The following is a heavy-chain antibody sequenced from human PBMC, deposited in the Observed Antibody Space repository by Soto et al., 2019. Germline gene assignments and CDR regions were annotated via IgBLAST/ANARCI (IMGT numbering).Heavy chain of an antibody. Sequence: SETLSLTCAVYGGSFSGYYWSWIRRPPGKGLEWIGEINHSGSTNYNPSLKSRVTISVDTSKNQFSLKLSSVTAADTAVYYCARGLPVVVVVAATPTVWFDPWGQGTLVTVSS. V-gene: IGHV4-34*01. J-gene: IGHJ5*02. CDR2: INHSGST. CDR1: GGSFSGYY. D-gene: IGHD2-15*01. CDR3: ARGLPVVVVVAATPTVWFDP.